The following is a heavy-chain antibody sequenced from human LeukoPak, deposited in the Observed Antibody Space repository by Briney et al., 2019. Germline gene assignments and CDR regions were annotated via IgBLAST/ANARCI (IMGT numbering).Heavy chain of an antibody. Sequence: GGSLRLSCAACGFTFSSYGMHWVRQAPGKGLEWVAVIWYDGSNKYYADSVKGRFTISRDNSKNTLYLQMNSLRAEDTAVYYCARGSIAALPPLAEYFQHWGQGTLVTVSS. CDR3: ARGSIAALPPLAEYFQH. J-gene: IGHJ1*01. V-gene: IGHV3-33*08. CDR2: IWYDGSNK. D-gene: IGHD6-6*01. CDR1: GFTFSSYG.